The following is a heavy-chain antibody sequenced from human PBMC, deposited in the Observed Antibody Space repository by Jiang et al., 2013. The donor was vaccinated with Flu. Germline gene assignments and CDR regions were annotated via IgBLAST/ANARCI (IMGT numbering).Heavy chain of an antibody. J-gene: IGHJ4*02. V-gene: IGHV1-69*04. D-gene: IGHD3-16*02. Sequence: EVKKPGSSVKVSCKASGGTFSSYAISWVRQAPGQGLEWMGRIIPILGIANYAQKFQGRVTITAGKSTSTAYMELSSLRSEDTAVYYCALLTMITFGGVIARDYWGQGTLVTVSS. CDR2: IIPILGIA. CDR1: GGTFSSYA. CDR3: ALLTMITFGGVIARDY.